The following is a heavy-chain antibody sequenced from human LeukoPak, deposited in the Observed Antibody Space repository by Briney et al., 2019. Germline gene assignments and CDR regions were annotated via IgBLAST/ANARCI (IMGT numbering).Heavy chain of an antibody. CDR1: GGSISNYY. J-gene: IGHJ4*02. CDR2: ISTSGST. V-gene: IGHV4-4*07. CDR3: ARGAYGDLWGFDY. D-gene: IGHD4-17*01. Sequence: SETLSLTCTVSGGSISNYYWSWIRQPAGKGLEWIGRISTSGSTNYVPPLKSRVTLSVDTSKNQFSLTVNSVTAADTAVYYCARGAYGDLWGFDYWGQGTLVTVSS.